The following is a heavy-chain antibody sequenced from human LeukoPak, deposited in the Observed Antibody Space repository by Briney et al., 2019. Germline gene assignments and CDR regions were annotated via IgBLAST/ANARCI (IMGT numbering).Heavy chain of an antibody. D-gene: IGHD1-1*01. Sequence: GGSLRLSCTVSGFTVSSNYMSWVRQAPGKGLEWVSVIYSGGHTYYVDSVKGRFTISRDNSKNTLYLQMNTLRAEDTAVYYCARTGNPATGDYWGQGTLVTVSS. CDR3: ARTGNPATGDY. J-gene: IGHJ4*02. CDR2: IYSGGHT. V-gene: IGHV3-53*01. CDR1: GFTVSSNY.